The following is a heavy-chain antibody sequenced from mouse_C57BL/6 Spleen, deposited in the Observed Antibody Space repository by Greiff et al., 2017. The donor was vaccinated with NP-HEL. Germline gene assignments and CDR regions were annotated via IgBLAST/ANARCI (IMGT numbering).Heavy chain of an antibody. V-gene: IGHV1-26*01. J-gene: IGHJ2*01. CDR3: ARGEDVGSFDY. Sequence: EVQLQQSGPELVKPGASVKISCKASGYTFTDYYMNWVKQSHGKSLEWIGDINPNNGGTSYNQKFKGKATLTVDKSSSTAYMELRSLTSEDSAVYYCARGEDVGSFDYWGQGTTLTVSS. CDR1: GYTFTDYY. CDR2: INPNNGGT.